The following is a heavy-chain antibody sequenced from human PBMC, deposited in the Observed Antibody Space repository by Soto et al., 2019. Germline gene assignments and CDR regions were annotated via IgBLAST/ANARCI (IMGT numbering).Heavy chain of an antibody. CDR1: GFSRSTSGVC. V-gene: IGHV2-70*01. CDR3: ARARYSGYDYYFDY. Sequence: SVPTLVNPTQTLTLTCTFSGFSRSTSGVCVSWIRQPPGKALEWLALIDWDDDKYYSTSLKTRLTISKDTSKNQVVLTMTNMDPVDTATYYCARARYSGYDYYFDYWGQGTLVTVSS. CDR2: IDWDDDK. D-gene: IGHD5-12*01. J-gene: IGHJ4*02.